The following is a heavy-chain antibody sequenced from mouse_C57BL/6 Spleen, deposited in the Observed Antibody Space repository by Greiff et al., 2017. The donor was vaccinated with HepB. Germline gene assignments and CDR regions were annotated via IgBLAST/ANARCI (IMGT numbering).Heavy chain of an antibody. J-gene: IGHJ3*01. CDR3: ARDSDYSNSWFAY. CDR1: GYTFTSYW. Sequence: QVQLQQPGAELVKPGASVKLSCKASGYTFTSYWMHWVKQRPGQGLEWIGMIHPNSGSTNYNEKFKSKATLTVDKSSSTAYMQLSSLTSEDSAVYYCARDSDYSNSWFAYWGQGTLVTVSA. D-gene: IGHD2-5*01. V-gene: IGHV1-64*01. CDR2: IHPNSGST.